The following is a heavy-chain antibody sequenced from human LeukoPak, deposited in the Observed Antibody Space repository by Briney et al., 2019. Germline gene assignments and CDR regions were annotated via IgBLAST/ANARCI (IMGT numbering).Heavy chain of an antibody. V-gene: IGHV1-69*13. CDR2: IIPIYGRA. J-gene: IGHJ4*02. CDR1: GYTFTSYG. Sequence: VASVKVSCKASGYTFTSYGISWVRQAPGQGLEWMGKIIPIYGRANYGQKFQGRVTITADESTTTSYMELSSLTAEDMAVYYCATGGAYEFRDDYWGQGTLVTVSS. CDR3: ATGGAYEFRDDY. D-gene: IGHD3-3*01.